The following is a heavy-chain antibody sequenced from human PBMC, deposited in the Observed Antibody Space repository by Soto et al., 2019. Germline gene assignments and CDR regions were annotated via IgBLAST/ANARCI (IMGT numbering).Heavy chain of an antibody. CDR2: IIPIFGTA. CDR1: GGTFSIDA. D-gene: IGHD2-2*01. J-gene: IGHJ6*02. Sequence: VKVARKASGGTFSIDAISWVRQDPGQGLEWMGGIIPIFGTANYAQKFQGRVTITADESTSTAYMELSSLRPEDTAVYYCARDLYCSTRCGAGNYYYYYGMDVWGQGTTVTVSS. CDR3: ARDLYCSTRCGAGNYYYYYGMDV. V-gene: IGHV1-69*13.